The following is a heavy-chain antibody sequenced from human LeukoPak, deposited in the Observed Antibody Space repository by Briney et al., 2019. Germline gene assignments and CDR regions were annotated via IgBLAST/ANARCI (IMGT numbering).Heavy chain of an antibody. J-gene: IGHJ5*02. D-gene: IGHD6-19*01. CDR3: ARDYDSSGWYRFDP. Sequence: GGALRLSCAASGFTFSSYSMNWVRQAPGKGLEWVSSISSSSSYIYYADSVKGRFTISRDNAKNSLYLQMNSLRAEDTAVYYCARDYDSSGWYRFDPWGQGTLVTVSS. CDR1: GFTFSSYS. CDR2: ISSSSSYI. V-gene: IGHV3-21*01.